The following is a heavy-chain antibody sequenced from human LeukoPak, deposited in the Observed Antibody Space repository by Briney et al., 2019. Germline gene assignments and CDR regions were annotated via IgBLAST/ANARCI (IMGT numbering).Heavy chain of an antibody. V-gene: IGHV4-34*01. CDR3: ARDPRYYDFWSGYPFFDY. J-gene: IGHJ4*02. CDR1: GGSFSGYY. CDR2: INHSGST. Sequence: SETLSLTCAVSGGSFSGYYWSWIRQPPGKGLEWIGEINHSGSTNYNPSLKSRVTISVETSKNQFSLKLSSVTAADTAVYYCARDPRYYDFWSGYPFFDYWGQGTLVTVSS. D-gene: IGHD3-3*01.